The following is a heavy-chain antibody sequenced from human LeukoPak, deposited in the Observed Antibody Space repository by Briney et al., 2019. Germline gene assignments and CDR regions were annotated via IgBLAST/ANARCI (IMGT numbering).Heavy chain of an antibody. V-gene: IGHV4-34*01. CDR1: GGSFSGYY. CDR2: INHSGST. CDR3: ARKRSPRSPFDY. J-gene: IGHJ4*02. D-gene: IGHD3-3*01. Sequence: KPSETLSLTCAVYGGSFSGYYWSWIRQPPGKGLEWIGEINHSGSTNYNPSPKSRVTISVDTSKNQFSLKLSSVTAADTAVYYCARKRSPRSPFDYWGQGTLVTVSS.